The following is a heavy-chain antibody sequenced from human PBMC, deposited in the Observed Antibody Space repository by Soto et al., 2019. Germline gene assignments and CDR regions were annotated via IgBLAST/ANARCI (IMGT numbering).Heavy chain of an antibody. Sequence: SETLSLTCTVSGGSISSYYWSWIRQPPGKGLEWIGYIYYSGSTNYDPSLKSRVTISVDTSKNQFSLKLSSVTAADTAVYYCARADDYGDLFDYWGQGTLVTVSS. CDR1: GGSISSYY. CDR2: IYYSGST. V-gene: IGHV4-59*08. J-gene: IGHJ4*02. CDR3: ARADDYGDLFDY. D-gene: IGHD4-17*01.